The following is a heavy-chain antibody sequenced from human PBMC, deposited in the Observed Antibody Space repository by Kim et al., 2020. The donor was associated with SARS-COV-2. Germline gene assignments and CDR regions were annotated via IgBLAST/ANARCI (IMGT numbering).Heavy chain of an antibody. J-gene: IGHJ6*02. D-gene: IGHD6-13*01. V-gene: IGHV4-59*01. Sequence: RKSRVTISVDTSKNQFSRKLSSVTAADTAVYYCASSIAAAEEYYYYGMDVWGQGTTVTVSS. CDR3: ASSIAAAEEYYYYGMDV.